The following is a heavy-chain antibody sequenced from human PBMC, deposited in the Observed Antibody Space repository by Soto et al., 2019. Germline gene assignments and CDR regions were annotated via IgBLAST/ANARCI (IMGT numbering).Heavy chain of an antibody. CDR2: ISYDGSNK. D-gene: IGHD6-13*01. J-gene: IGHJ4*02. V-gene: IGHV3-30*18. Sequence: GGSLRLSCAASGFTFSSYGMHWVRQAPGKGLEWVAVISYDGSNKYYADSVKGRFTISRDNSKNTLYLQMNSLRAEDTAVYYCAKAFVRGSSWYDPPFDYWGQGTLVTVSS. CDR1: GFTFSSYG. CDR3: AKAFVRGSSWYDPPFDY.